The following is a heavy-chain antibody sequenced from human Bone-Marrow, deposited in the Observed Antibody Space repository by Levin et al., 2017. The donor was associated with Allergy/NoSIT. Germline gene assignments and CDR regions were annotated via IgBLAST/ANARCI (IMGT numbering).Heavy chain of an antibody. CDR2: IFSNDEK. D-gene: IGHD4-17*01. CDR1: GFSLSNARMG. Sequence: SGPTLVKPTETLTLTCTVSGFSLSNARMGVSWIRQPPGKALEWLAHIFSNDEKSYSTSLKSRLTISKDTSKSQVVRTMTNMDPVDTATYYCARTDDYGDYVGAFDIWGQGTMVTVSS. V-gene: IGHV2-26*01. J-gene: IGHJ3*02. CDR3: ARTDDYGDYVGAFDI.